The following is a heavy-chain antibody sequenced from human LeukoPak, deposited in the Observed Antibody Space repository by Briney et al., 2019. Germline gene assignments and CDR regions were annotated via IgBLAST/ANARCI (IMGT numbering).Heavy chain of an antibody. CDR2: IYYSGST. D-gene: IGHD3-10*01. V-gene: IGHV4-31*03. CDR3: ARDDGSNTEYYFDY. Sequence: SQTLSLTCTVSGGSISIGGYYWSWIRQHPGKGLEWIGYIYYSGSTYYNPSLKSRVTISVDTSKNQFSLKLSSVTAADTAVYYCARDDGSNTEYYFDYWGQGTLVTVSS. J-gene: IGHJ4*02. CDR1: GGSISIGGYY.